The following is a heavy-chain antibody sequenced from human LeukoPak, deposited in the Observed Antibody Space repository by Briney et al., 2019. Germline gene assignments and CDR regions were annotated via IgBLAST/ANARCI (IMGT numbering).Heavy chain of an antibody. Sequence: PSETLSLTCAVYGGSFSGYYWSWIRQPPGKGLEWIGEINHSGSTNYNPSLKSRVTISVDTSKNQFSLKLSSVTAADTAACYCASGDRYYYDSSGYCYDYWGQGTLVTVSP. CDR1: GGSFSGYY. V-gene: IGHV4-34*01. CDR3: ASGDRYYYDSSGYCYDY. J-gene: IGHJ4*02. D-gene: IGHD3-22*01. CDR2: INHSGST.